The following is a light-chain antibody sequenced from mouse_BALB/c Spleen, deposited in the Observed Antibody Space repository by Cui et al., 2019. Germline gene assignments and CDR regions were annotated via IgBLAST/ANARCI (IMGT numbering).Light chain of an antibody. Sequence: HMVLTQSPAIMSASPGEKVTMTCSASSSVSYMYWYQQKPGSSPRLLIYDTSNLASGVPVRFSGSGSGTSYSLTISRMEAEDAATYYCQQWSSYPRTFGGGTKLEIK. CDR3: QQWSSYPRT. CDR1: SSVSY. J-gene: IGKJ1*01. CDR2: DTS. V-gene: IGKV4-55*01.